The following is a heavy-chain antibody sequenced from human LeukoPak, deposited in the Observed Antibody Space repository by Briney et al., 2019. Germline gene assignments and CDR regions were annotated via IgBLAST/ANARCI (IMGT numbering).Heavy chain of an antibody. CDR1: GGSISSSNW. CDR2: INHSGST. V-gene: IGHV4-4*02. Sequence: PSGTLSLTCAVSGGSISSSNWWSWVRQPPGKGLEWIGEINHSGSTNYNPSLKSRVTISVDKSKNQFSLKLSSVTAADTAVYYCAGYSYGYVDNWFDPWGQGTLVTVSS. CDR3: AGYSYGYVDNWFDP. J-gene: IGHJ5*02. D-gene: IGHD5-18*01.